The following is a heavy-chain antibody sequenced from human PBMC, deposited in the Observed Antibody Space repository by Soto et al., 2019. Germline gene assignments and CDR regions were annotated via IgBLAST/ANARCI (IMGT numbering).Heavy chain of an antibody. CDR1: GFTFSSYG. J-gene: IGHJ4*02. V-gene: IGHV3-30*18. CDR3: AKDGSTWDFDY. CDR2: ISYDGSNK. D-gene: IGHD1-26*01. Sequence: QVQLVESGGGVVQPGRSLRLSCAASGFTFSSYGMHWVRQAPGKGLEWVAVISYDGSNKYYADSVKGRFTISRDNSKNTLYLQMNSLRAEDTAVYYCAKDGSTWDFDYWGQGTLVTVSS.